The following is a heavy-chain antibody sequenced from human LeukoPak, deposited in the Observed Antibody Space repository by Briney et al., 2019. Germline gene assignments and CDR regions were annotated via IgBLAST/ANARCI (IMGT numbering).Heavy chain of an antibody. CDR3: AREVAVAGAFDY. J-gene: IGHJ4*02. V-gene: IGHV4-34*01. Sequence: SETLSLTCAVYGGSFSGYYWSWIRQPPGKGLEWIGEINHSGSTNYNPSLKSRVTMSVDTSKNQFSLKLSSVTAADTAVYYCAREVAVAGAFDYWDQGTLVTVSS. D-gene: IGHD6-19*01. CDR1: GGSFSGYY. CDR2: INHSGST.